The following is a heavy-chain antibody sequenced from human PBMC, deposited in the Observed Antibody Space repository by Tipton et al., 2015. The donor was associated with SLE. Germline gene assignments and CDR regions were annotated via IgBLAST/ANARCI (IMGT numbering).Heavy chain of an antibody. D-gene: IGHD3-22*01. J-gene: IGHJ4*02. CDR2: IYSGGST. CDR3: ARESGYYDSSGYYPPDY. Sequence: SLRLSCAASGFTFSNYGMHWVRQAPGKGLEWVSVIYSGGSTYYADSVKGRFTISRDNSKNTLYLQMNSLRAEDTAVYYCARESGYYDSSGYYPPDYWGQGTLVTVSS. CDR1: GFTFSNYG. V-gene: IGHV3-NL1*01.